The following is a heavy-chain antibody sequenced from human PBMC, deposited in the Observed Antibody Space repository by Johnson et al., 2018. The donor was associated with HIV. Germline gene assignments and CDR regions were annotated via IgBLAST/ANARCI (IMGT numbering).Heavy chain of an antibody. CDR1: AFTFSNYG. CDR2: ISYDGNNK. Sequence: VQLVESGGGVVQPGRSLRLSCTASAFTFSNYGMHWVRQAPGKGLEWVALISYDGNNKYYADSVKGRFNISRDNSKNTQYLQMNSLRVEDTGLYYCAKAYWPGCDAFDVWGHGTMVTVSS. D-gene: IGHD2-21*01. V-gene: IGHV3-30*18. CDR3: AKAYWPGCDAFDV. J-gene: IGHJ3*01.